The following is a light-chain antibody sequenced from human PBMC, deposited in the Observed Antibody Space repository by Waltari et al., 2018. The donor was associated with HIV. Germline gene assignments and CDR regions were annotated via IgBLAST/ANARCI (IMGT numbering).Light chain of an antibody. V-gene: IGKV2-28*01. CDR3: MQALQTPPFT. Sequence: EIVMTQSPLSLTVTPGEPASISCRSSQSLLYRNGKNYLEWYVQKPGQSPQLLIYLASNRASGVPARFSGSRSGTDFTLKISTVEAEDVGIYYCMQALQTPPFTFGPGTKVDLK. CDR2: LAS. CDR1: QSLLYRNGKNY. J-gene: IGKJ3*01.